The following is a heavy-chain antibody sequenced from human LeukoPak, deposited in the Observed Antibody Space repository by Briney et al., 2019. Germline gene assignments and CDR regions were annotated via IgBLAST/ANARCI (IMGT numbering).Heavy chain of an antibody. CDR1: GFTVSSNY. D-gene: IGHD6-19*01. V-gene: IGHV3-53*01. Sequence: GGSLRLSCAASGFTVSSNYMSWVRQAPGKGLEWVSVIYSGGSTYYADSVKGRFTISRDNSKNPLYLQMNSLRAEDTAVYYCARGASYSSGHFDYWGQGTLVTVSS. CDR2: IYSGGST. CDR3: ARGASYSSGHFDY. J-gene: IGHJ4*02.